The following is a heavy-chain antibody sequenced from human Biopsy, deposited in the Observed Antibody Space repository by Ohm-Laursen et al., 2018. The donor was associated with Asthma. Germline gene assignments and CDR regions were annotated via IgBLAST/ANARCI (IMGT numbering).Heavy chain of an antibody. CDR1: GYSFTSDY. V-gene: IGHV1-46*01. Sequence: ASVKVSCPASGYSFTSDYIHWARQPPGQGLEWMGIFNPSGGSTSYAQKFQGRVTMTRDTSTSTVYMELSSLRSEDTAVYYCARPSGTNPHYFDYWGQGTLVTVSS. J-gene: IGHJ4*02. D-gene: IGHD1/OR15-1a*01. CDR2: FNPSGGST. CDR3: ARPSGTNPHYFDY.